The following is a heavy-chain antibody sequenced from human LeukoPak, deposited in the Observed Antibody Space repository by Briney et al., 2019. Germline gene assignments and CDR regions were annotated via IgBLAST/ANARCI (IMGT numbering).Heavy chain of an antibody. V-gene: IGHV1-18*01. CDR2: ISTYNGNT. D-gene: IGHD3-10*01. CDR3: ARFRAGVGEPYGDY. J-gene: IGHJ4*02. CDR1: GYTFTSYG. Sequence: ASVKVSCTASGYTFTSYGISWVRQAPGQGLEGMGWISTYNGNTNYAQKLQGRVTMTTDTSTSTAYMELRSLRSDDTAVYYCARFRAGVGEPYGDYWGQGTLVTVSS.